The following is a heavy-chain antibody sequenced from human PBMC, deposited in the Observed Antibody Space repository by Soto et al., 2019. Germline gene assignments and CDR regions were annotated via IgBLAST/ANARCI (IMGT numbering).Heavy chain of an antibody. CDR2: IWYDGSIK. Sequence: VHLVESGGGVVQPGRSLRLSCAASGSTFSYYGMNWVRQAPGKGPEWVAVIWYDGSIKYYAESVKGRFSISRDNSKNTRYLNMNSLRTEDTAVYYCARDGGSHGPSYFDSWGQGSQVIVSS. CDR3: ARDGGSHGPSYFDS. J-gene: IGHJ4*02. CDR1: GSTFSYYG. D-gene: IGHD3-16*01. V-gene: IGHV3-33*01.